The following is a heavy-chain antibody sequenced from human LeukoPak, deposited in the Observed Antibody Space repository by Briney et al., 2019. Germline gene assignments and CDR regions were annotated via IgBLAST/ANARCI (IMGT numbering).Heavy chain of an antibody. CDR3: ARSRTGLTTVVPGFYY. CDR2: IGIVGDT. Sequence: GGSLRLSCAASGFTVSKYDMHWVRQATGKGLEWVSAIGIVGDTYYRGSVKGRFTMSRENGNNNVYLQMNSLRSEDTAVYYCARSRTGLTTVVPGFYYWGQGTLVTVSS. J-gene: IGHJ4*02. V-gene: IGHV3-13*01. CDR1: GFTVSKYD. D-gene: IGHD4-23*01.